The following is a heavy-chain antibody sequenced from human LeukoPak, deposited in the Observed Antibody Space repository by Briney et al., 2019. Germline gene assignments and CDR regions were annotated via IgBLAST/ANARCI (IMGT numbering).Heavy chain of an antibody. V-gene: IGHV4-39*07. D-gene: IGHD2-2*02. J-gene: IGHJ4*02. Sequence: PSETLSLTCTVSGGSISSSSYYWGWIRQPPGKGLEWIGSIYYSGSTYYNPSLKSRVTISVDTSKNQFSLKLSSVTAADTAVYYCASETHTSPDYWGQGTLVTVPS. CDR2: IYYSGST. CDR1: GGSISSSSYY. CDR3: ASETHTSPDY.